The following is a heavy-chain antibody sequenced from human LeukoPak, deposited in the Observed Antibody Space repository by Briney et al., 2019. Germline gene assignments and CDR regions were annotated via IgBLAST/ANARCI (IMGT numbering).Heavy chain of an antibody. V-gene: IGHV4-31*11. Sequence: PSETLSLTCAVPGGSISSSDYYWSWIRQHPGKGLEWIGYIYYSGSTYYNPSLKSRVTISLDTSKNQFSLKLSSVTAADTAVYYCARANYYDSGGFLPVVYPSDYWGQGTLVTVSS. CDR1: GGSISSSDYY. CDR2: IYYSGST. CDR3: ARANYYDSGGFLPVVYPSDY. D-gene: IGHD3-22*01. J-gene: IGHJ4*02.